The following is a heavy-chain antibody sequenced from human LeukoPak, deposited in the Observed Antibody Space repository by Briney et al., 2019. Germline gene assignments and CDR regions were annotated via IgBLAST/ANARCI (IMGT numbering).Heavy chain of an antibody. V-gene: IGHV4-39*01. CDR2: VYYSGST. Sequence: SETLSLTCTVSGGSIIGTSYYWGWVRQPPGKGLEWIGSVYYSGSTYYNPSLKSRITISVDTSKNQFSLKLSSVTAADTAVYYCATPAGPFGDYDYWGQGTLVTVSS. CDR3: ATPAGPFGDYDY. CDR1: GGSIIGTSYY. D-gene: IGHD4-17*01. J-gene: IGHJ4*02.